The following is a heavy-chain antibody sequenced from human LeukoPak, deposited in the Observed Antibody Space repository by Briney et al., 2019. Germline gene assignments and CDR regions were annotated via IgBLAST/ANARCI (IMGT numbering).Heavy chain of an antibody. Sequence: SETLSLTCAVYGGSFSGYYWSWIRQPPGKGLEWIGEINHSGSTNYNPSLKSRVTISVDTSKNQFSLKLSSVTAADTAVYYCASTRPRGNCGQGTLVTVSS. D-gene: IGHD3-10*01. V-gene: IGHV4-34*01. CDR3: ASTRPRGN. CDR2: INHSGST. CDR1: GGSFSGYY. J-gene: IGHJ4*02.